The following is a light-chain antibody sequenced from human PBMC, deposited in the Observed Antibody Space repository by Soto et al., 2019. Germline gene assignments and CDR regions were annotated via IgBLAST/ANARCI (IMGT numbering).Light chain of an antibody. Sequence: EIVLTQSPGTLSLSPGERATLSCRASQSVSSSYLAWYQQKPGQAPRHLIYGASSRATGIPDRFSGNGSGTDFTFTISRLEPEDFGVYYCQQYGSSPLTFGGGTKVEIK. CDR1: QSVSSSY. J-gene: IGKJ4*01. V-gene: IGKV3-20*01. CDR2: GAS. CDR3: QQYGSSPLT.